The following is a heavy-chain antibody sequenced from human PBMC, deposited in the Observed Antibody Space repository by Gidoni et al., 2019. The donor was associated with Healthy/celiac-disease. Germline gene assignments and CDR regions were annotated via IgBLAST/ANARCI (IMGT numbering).Heavy chain of an antibody. J-gene: IGHJ3*02. CDR1: GFTFRSYA. D-gene: IGHD6-19*01. CDR3: ARDAAVEGLIHDAFDI. CDR2: ISYDGSNK. V-gene: IGHV3-30-3*01. Sequence: QVQLVESGGGVVQPGRSLRLSCAASGFTFRSYAMHWVRQAPGKGLEWVAVISYDGSNKYYANSVKGRFTISRDNSKNTLYLKMNSLRAEDTTVYYCARDAAVEGLIHDAFDIWGQGTMVTVSS.